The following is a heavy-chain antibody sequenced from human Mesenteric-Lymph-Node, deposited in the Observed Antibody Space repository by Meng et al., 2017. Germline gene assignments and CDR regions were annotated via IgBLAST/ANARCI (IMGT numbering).Heavy chain of an antibody. CDR3: ARGNWFDP. V-gene: IGHV4-34*01. Sequence: QVQLQQWGAGLLKPSETLSLTCAVYGGSFSGYYWSWIRQPPGKGLEWIEEINHSGSTNYNPSLKSRVTISVDTSKNQFSLKLSSVTAADTAVYYCARGNWFDPWGQGTLVTVSS. J-gene: IGHJ5*02. CDR2: INHSGST. CDR1: GGSFSGYY.